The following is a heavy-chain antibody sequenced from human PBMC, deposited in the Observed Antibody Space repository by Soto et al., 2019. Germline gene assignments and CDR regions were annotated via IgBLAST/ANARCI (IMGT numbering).Heavy chain of an antibody. V-gene: IGHV4-34*01. CDR2: ISHSGST. CDR3: ARGLQRRFGGYKGLGYHGMDV. Sequence: QVQLQQWGAGLLKPSETLSLTCAVNGGSFSDYYWSWVRQPPGKGLEWIGEISHSGSTSYNPSLKSRVTISIDTSKNQFSLKLSSVSAADTAMYYCARGLQRRFGGYKGLGYHGMDVW. CDR1: GGSFSDYY. J-gene: IGHJ6*01. D-gene: IGHD5-12*01.